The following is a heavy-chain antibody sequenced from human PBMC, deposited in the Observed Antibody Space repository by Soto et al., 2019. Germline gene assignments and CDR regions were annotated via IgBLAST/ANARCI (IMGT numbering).Heavy chain of an antibody. CDR1: GGSISTDHYH. CDR2: IHYSGSI. Sequence: QVQLQESGPGLVRPSQTLSLTCTVSGGSISTDHYHWTWIRQAPGQGLEWIGYIHYSGSIQFNPSLRSRVSMSVDTSKNLFSLRLSSVTAADTAVYFCSREDDGGDRDYYGLDVWGQGTTVTGSS. J-gene: IGHJ6*02. CDR3: SREDDGGDRDYYGLDV. V-gene: IGHV4-30-4*01. D-gene: IGHD2-21*02.